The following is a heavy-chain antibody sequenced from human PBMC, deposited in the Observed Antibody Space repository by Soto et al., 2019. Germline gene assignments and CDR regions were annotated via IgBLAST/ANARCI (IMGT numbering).Heavy chain of an antibody. CDR3: AIRGLSSSSTFRYYYYGMDV. CDR1: GYTFTSYD. D-gene: IGHD6-6*01. V-gene: IGHV1-8*01. Sequence: QVQLVQSGAEVKKPGASVKVSCKASGYTFTSYDINWVRQATGQGLEWMGWMNPNSGNTDYAQKFLGRFTMTRNTSISSAYMELSSLRSEDTAVYYCAIRGLSSSSTFRYYYYGMDVWGQGTTVTVSS. CDR2: MNPNSGNT. J-gene: IGHJ6*02.